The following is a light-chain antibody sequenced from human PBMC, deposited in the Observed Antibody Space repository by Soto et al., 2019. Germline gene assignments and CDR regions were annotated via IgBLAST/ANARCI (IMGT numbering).Light chain of an antibody. CDR1: QSVSSSY. CDR2: GAS. V-gene: IGKV3-20*01. J-gene: IGKJ1*01. CDR3: QQYGSSRT. Sequence: EIVLTQSPGTLALSPREISTLSCMASQSVSSSYLAWYQQKPGQAPRLLIYGASSRATGIPDRFSGSGSGTDFTLTISRLEPEDFAVYYCQQYGSSRTFGQGAKVDTK.